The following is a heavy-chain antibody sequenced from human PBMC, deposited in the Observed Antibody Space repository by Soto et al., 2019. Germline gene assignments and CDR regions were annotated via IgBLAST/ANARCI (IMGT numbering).Heavy chain of an antibody. V-gene: IGHV3-11*01. J-gene: IGHJ4*02. Sequence: LRLSCAASGFTFSDYYMSWIRQAPGKGLEWVSYITSSGSTIYYADSVKGRFTISRDNAKNSLYLQMNSLRAEDTAVYYCARENEQWVAADNWGQGTLVTVSS. D-gene: IGHD6-19*01. CDR3: ARENEQWVAADN. CDR2: ITSSGSTI. CDR1: GFTFSDYY.